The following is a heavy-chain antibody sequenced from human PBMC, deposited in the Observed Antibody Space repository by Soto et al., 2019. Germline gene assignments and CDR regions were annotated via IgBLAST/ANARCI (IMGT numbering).Heavy chain of an antibody. V-gene: IGHV3-11*01. J-gene: IGHJ4*02. Sequence: LRLSCAASGFTFSDYYMSWIRQAPGKGLEWVSYITSSGSTIYYADSVKGRFTISRDNAKNSLYLQMNSLRAEDTAVYYCARENEQWVAADNWGQGTLVTVSS. D-gene: IGHD6-19*01. CDR3: ARENEQWVAADN. CDR2: ITSSGSTI. CDR1: GFTFSDYY.